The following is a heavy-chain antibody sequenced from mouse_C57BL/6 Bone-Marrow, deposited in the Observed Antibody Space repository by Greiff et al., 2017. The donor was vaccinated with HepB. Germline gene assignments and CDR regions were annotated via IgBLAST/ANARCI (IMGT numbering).Heavy chain of an antibody. CDR1: GFSLTSYG. Sequence: QVQLKQSGPGLVQPSQSLSITCTVSGFSLTSYGVHWVRQSPGKGLEWLGVIWSGGSTDYNAAFISRLSISKDNSKSQVFFKMNSLQADDTAIYYCARGGYYGNYGFAYWGQGTLVTVSA. CDR3: ARGGYYGNYGFAY. J-gene: IGHJ3*01. D-gene: IGHD2-1*01. CDR2: IWSGGST. V-gene: IGHV2-2*01.